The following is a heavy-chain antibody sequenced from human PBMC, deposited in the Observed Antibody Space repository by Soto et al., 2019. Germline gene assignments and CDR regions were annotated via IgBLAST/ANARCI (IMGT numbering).Heavy chain of an antibody. J-gene: IGHJ4*02. V-gene: IGHV3-30*18. CDR1: GFTFSNYG. CDR3: AKDLDPKVRGIIIMDY. D-gene: IGHD3-10*01. CDR2: MSYDGSYK. Sequence: QVQLVESGGGVVQPGRSLRLSCAVSGFTFSNYGMHWVRQAPGKGLEWVAVMSYDGSYKYYADSVKGRFTISRDNSKNALDQQMNSLRAEDTAVYYWAKDLDPKVRGIIIMDYWGQGTLVTVSS.